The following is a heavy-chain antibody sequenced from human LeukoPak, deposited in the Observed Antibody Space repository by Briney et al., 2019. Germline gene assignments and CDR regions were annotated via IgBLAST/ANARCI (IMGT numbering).Heavy chain of an antibody. CDR1: GFTFNSFF. V-gene: IGHV3-7*01. CDR3: VRDLGHSRHYFEY. Sequence: PGGSLGLSCAASGFTFNSFFLNWVRLTPGRELEWLACISQDGSETFYMDSVRGRFTISRDNTKNSLYLQMDSLRAEDTAVYFRVRDLGHSRHYFEYWGQGALVTVSS. D-gene: IGHD7-27*01. J-gene: IGHJ4*02. CDR2: ISQDGSET.